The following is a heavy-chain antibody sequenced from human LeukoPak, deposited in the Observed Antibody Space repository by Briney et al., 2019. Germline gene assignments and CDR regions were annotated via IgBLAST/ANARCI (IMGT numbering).Heavy chain of an antibody. CDR3: AREPYDSSGYYGSFDY. J-gene: IGHJ4*02. D-gene: IGHD3-22*01. V-gene: IGHV3-30*03. CDR2: ISYDGSNK. CDR1: GFTFSDYY. Sequence: GGSLRLSCAASGFTFSDYYMSWIRQAPGKGLEWVAVISYDGSNKYYADSVKGRFTISRDNSKNTLYLQMNSLRAEDTAVYYCAREPYDSSGYYGSFDYWGQGTLVTVSS.